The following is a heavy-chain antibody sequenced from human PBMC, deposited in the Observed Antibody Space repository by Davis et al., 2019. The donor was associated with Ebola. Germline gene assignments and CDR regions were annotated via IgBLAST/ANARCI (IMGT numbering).Heavy chain of an antibody. Sequence: GESLKISCAASGFTFSSYAMSWVRQAPGKGLEWVSAISGSGGSTYYADSVKGRFTISRDNSKNTLYLQMNSLRAEDTAVYYCARAPNHDFWSGYYTYWGQGTLVTVSS. CDR2: ISGSGGST. CDR1: GFTFSSYA. CDR3: ARAPNHDFWSGYYTY. J-gene: IGHJ4*02. V-gene: IGHV3-23*01. D-gene: IGHD3-3*01.